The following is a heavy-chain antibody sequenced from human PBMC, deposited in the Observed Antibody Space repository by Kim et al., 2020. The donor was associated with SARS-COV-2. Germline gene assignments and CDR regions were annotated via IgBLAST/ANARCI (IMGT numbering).Heavy chain of an antibody. CDR3: AKDPSYFSRLYYFDY. D-gene: IGHD3-3*01. V-gene: IGHV3-30*02. J-gene: IGHJ4*02. Sequence: DSVKGRFTIARDNSKNTLYLQMNSLRAEDTAVYYCAKDPSYFSRLYYFDYWGQGTLVTVSS.